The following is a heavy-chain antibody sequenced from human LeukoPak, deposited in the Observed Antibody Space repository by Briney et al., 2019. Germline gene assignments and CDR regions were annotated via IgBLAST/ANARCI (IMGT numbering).Heavy chain of an antibody. V-gene: IGHV3-66*01. CDR3: AKAYSSGWACFDY. CDR2: IYVGGTT. CDR1: GFIVNINY. Sequence: GGSLRLSCAASGFIVNINYMSWVRQAPGKGLDWVSLIYVGGTTYYADSVKGRFTISRDNSKNSLYLQMNSLSAEDTAEYYCAKAYSSGWACFDYWGQGALVTVSA. J-gene: IGHJ4*02. D-gene: IGHD6-19*01.